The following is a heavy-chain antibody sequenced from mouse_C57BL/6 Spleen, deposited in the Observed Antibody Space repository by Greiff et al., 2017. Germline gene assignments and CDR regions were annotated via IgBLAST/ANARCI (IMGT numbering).Heavy chain of an antibody. J-gene: IGHJ4*01. CDR1: GYTFTSYW. V-gene: IGHV1-69*01. CDR2: IDPSDSYT. Sequence: KQPGAELVMPGASVKLSCKASGYTFTSYWMHWVKQRPGQGLEWIGEIDPSDSYTNYNQKFKGKSTLTVDKSSSTAYMQLSSLTSEDSAVYYCARGGYDYDDAMDYWGQGTSVTVSS. D-gene: IGHD2-4*01. CDR3: ARGGYDYDDAMDY.